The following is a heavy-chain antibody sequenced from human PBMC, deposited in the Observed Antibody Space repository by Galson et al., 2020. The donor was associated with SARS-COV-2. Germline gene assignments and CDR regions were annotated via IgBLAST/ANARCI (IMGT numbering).Heavy chain of an antibody. CDR1: GGSVSSGSYY. V-gene: IGHV4-61*01. CDR2: IYYSGST. CDR3: ARDLISDDDSSGYYPGEC. J-gene: IGHJ4*02. Sequence: SETLSLTCTVSGGSVSSGSYYWSWIRQPPGKGLEWIGYIYYSGSTNYNPSLKSRVTISVDTSKNQFSLKLSSVTAADTAVYYCARDLISDDDSSGYYPGECWGQGTLVTVSS. D-gene: IGHD3-22*01.